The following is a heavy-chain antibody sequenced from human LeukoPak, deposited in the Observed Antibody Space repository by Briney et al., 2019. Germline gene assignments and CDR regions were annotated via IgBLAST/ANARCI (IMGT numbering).Heavy chain of an antibody. J-gene: IGHJ4*02. D-gene: IGHD6-13*01. V-gene: IGHV3-11*06. CDR1: GFTFSDYY. Sequence: PGGSLRLSCVASGFTFSDYYMNWIRQAPGKGLEWLSYISATSTYTNYADSVKGRFTISRDNAKNSLYLQMNSLRAEDTAVYYCARVRYSSSWYVLYYFDYWGQGTLVTVSS. CDR3: ARVRYSSSWYVLYYFDY. CDR2: ISATSTYT.